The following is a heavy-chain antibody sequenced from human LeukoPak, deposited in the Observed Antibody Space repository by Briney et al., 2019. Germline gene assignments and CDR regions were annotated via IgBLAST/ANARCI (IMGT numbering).Heavy chain of an antibody. Sequence: PGGSLRLSCAASGFTFSNFWMHWVRQAPGKGLEWVSYISSSGSTIYYADSVKGRFTISRDNAKNSLYLQMNSLRAEDTAVYYCAKTRPLDSSSWSHGDYWGQGTLVTVSS. CDR1: GFTFSNFW. D-gene: IGHD6-13*01. CDR3: AKTRPLDSSSWSHGDY. V-gene: IGHV3-11*01. CDR2: ISSSGSTI. J-gene: IGHJ4*02.